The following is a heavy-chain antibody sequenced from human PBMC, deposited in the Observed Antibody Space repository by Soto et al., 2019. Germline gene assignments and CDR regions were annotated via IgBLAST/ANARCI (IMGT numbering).Heavy chain of an antibody. D-gene: IGHD5-12*01. V-gene: IGHV3-23*01. CDR1: GFTFSTYA. Sequence: GGSLRLSCVASGFTFSTYAMSWARQAPGKGLEWVAAISDTAIITHHADSVKGRFTISRDNSKNTLYLQMTSLRAEDTAVYYCAKLLRRGYSGYDQGPDYWGQGTLVTVSS. J-gene: IGHJ4*02. CDR3: AKLLRRGYSGYDQGPDY. CDR2: ISDTAIIT.